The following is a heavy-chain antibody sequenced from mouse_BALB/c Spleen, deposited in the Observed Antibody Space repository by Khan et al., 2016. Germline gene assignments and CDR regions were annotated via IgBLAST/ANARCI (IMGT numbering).Heavy chain of an antibody. CDR1: GYAFSIYW. V-gene: IGHV1-80*01. CDR2: IYPGDGDT. J-gene: IGHJ2*01. D-gene: IGHD2-2*01. Sequence: QVQLQQSGAELVRPGSSVKISCKASGYAFSIYWMNWVKQRPGQGLEWIGQIYPGDGDTDYNGKFKDKAKLTADKSSSTAYMQLSSLTSEDSAVYFCARSGYGYDYWGQGTTLTVSS. CDR3: ARSGYGYDY.